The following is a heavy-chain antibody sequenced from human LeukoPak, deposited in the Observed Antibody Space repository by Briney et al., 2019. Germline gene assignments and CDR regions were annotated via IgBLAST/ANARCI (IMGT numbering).Heavy chain of an antibody. CDR2: FDPEDGET. CDR3: ATDPQIVVVVAATPEYFQH. Sequence: ASLKASCKLSGYTPTELSIPWVRQAPGKGLEWMGGFDPEDGETIYAPKFQGRVTMTEDTSTDTAYMELSSLRSEDTAVYYCATDPQIVVVVAATPEYFQHWGQGTMVTVSS. V-gene: IGHV1-24*01. D-gene: IGHD2-15*01. J-gene: IGHJ1*01. CDR1: GYTPTELS.